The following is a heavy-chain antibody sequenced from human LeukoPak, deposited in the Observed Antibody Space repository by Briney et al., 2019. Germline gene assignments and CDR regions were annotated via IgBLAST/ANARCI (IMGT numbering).Heavy chain of an antibody. CDR2: ISYTGSA. CDR3: ARGQRGYCSSTSCYWAPVY. CDR1: GGSLSSSSYY. D-gene: IGHD2-2*01. Sequence: KPSETLSLTCTVSGGSLSSSSYYWGWIRQPPGKGLEWIGSISYTGSAYYNPSLKSRVTISVDTSKNQFSLKLSSVTAADTAVYYCARGQRGYCSSTSCYWAPVYWGQGTLVTVSS. J-gene: IGHJ4*02. V-gene: IGHV4-39*07.